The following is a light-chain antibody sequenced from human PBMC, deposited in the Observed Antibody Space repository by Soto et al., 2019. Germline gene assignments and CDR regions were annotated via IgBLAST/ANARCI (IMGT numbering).Light chain of an antibody. CDR1: KSVLYSSINKNY. J-gene: IGKJ1*01. Sequence: DIVMTQYPDSLAVSLGERATIHCKSSKSVLYSSINKNYLAWYQQKPGQPPKLLIYWASTRESGVPDRFSGSGSGTDFTLTISSLQAEDVAVYYCQQYYSPWTFGQGTKVEIK. V-gene: IGKV4-1*01. CDR3: QQYYSPWT. CDR2: WAS.